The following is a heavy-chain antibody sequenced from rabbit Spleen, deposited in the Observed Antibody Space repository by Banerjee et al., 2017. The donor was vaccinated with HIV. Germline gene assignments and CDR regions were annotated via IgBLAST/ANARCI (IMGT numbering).Heavy chain of an antibody. Sequence: QSLEESGGDLVKPGASLTLTCTASRFSFSSVHWIYWVRQAPGKGLEWIGTIYAGSTGTIDYANWAKGRFTISKTSSTTVSLHMTSLTAADTATYFCARDPDIGGLDANLWGPGTLVTVS. D-gene: IGHD1-1*01. CDR2: IYAGSTGTI. CDR1: RFSFSSVHW. V-gene: IGHV1S40*01. CDR3: ARDPDIGGLDANL. J-gene: IGHJ4*01.